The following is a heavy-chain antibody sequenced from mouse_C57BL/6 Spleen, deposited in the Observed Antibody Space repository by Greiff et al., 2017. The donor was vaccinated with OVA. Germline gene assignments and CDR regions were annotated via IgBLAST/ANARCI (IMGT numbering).Heavy chain of an antibody. Sequence: LVESGAELVRPGASVTLSCKASGYTFTDYEMHWVKQTPVHGLEWIGAIDPETGGTAYNQKFKGKAILTADKSSSTAYMELRSLTSEDSAVYYCTRKTGTFDYWGQGTTLTVSS. CDR2: IDPETGGT. J-gene: IGHJ2*01. V-gene: IGHV1-15*01. CDR1: GYTFTDYE. D-gene: IGHD4-1*01. CDR3: TRKTGTFDY.